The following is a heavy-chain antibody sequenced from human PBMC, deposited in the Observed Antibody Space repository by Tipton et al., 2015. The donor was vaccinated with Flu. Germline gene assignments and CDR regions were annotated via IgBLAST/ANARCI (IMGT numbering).Heavy chain of an antibody. CDR1: GFTFSSYA. CDR3: AKLQRTYYYDSSGYWPYDAFDI. D-gene: IGHD3-22*01. V-gene: IGHV3-23*01. J-gene: IGHJ3*02. Sequence: SLRLSCAASGFTFSSYAMSWVRQAPGKGLEWVSAISGSGGSTYYADSVKGRFTISRDNSKNTLYLQMNSLRAEDTAVYYCAKLQRTYYYDSSGYWPYDAFDIWGQGTMVTVSS. CDR2: ISGSGGST.